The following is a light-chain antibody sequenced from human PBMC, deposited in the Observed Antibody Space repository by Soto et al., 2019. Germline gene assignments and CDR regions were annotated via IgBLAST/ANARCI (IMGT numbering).Light chain of an antibody. CDR3: QQSYITPWT. CDR1: QSISSY. J-gene: IGKJ1*01. CDR2: AAS. V-gene: IGKV1-39*01. Sequence: DIQMTQSPSSLSASVGDRVTITCRASQSISSYLNWYQQKPRKAPKLLIYAASRLQSGVPSRFSGSGSGTDFTLTISSLQPEDFATYYCQQSYITPWTFGQGTKVEIK.